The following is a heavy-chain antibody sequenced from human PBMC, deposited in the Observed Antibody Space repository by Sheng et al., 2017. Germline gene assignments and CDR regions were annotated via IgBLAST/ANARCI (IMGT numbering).Heavy chain of an antibody. CDR2: ISSSSSTI. CDR3: ARDTPNRGELLPLEY. Sequence: EVQLVESGGGLVQPGGSLRLSCAASGFTFSSYSMNWVRQAPGKGLEWVSYISSSSSTIYYADSVKGRFTISRDNAKNSLYLQMNSLRAEDTAVYYCARDTPNRGELLPLEYWGQGTLVTVSS. V-gene: IGHV3-48*01. CDR1: GFTFSSYS. D-gene: IGHD1-26*01. J-gene: IGHJ4*02.